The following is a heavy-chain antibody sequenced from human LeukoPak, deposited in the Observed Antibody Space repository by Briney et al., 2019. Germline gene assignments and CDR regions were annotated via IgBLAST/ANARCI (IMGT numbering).Heavy chain of an antibody. V-gene: IGHV1-2*02. CDR2: TNPNSGGT. J-gene: IGHJ4*02. CDR3: ARVPVWLGGDY. Sequence: ASVKVSCKASGYTFTGYYMHWVRQAPGQGLEWTGWTNPNSGGTNYAQKFQGRVTMTRDTSISTAYMELSRLRSDDTAVYYCARVPVWLGGDYWGQGTLVTVSS. CDR1: GYTFTGYY. D-gene: IGHD6-19*01.